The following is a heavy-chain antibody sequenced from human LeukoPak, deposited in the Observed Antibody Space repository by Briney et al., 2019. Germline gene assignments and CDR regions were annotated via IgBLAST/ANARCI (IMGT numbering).Heavy chain of an antibody. CDR3: AKTVVAARSYWFDP. CDR1: GFTVSTNY. J-gene: IGHJ5*02. V-gene: IGHV3-53*01. CDR2: IYSGGDT. Sequence: GGSLRLSCAASGFTVSTNYISWVRQAPGKGLEWVSVIYSGGDTYYADSVKGRFTISRDNSKNTLCLQMNSLRAEDTAVYYCAKTVVAARSYWFDPWGQGTLVTVSS. D-gene: IGHD2-15*01.